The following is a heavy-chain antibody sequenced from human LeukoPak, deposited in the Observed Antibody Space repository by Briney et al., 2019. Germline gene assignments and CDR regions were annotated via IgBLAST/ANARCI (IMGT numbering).Heavy chain of an antibody. D-gene: IGHD6-13*01. CDR2: ISSDGIGI. V-gene: IGHV3-30*18. CDR3: AKRGHFSSSWYLYFDY. CDR1: GFTFSIYG. Sequence: QPGGSLRLSCAASGFTFSIYGMNWVRQDPGKGLEGVAAISSDGIGIFYADSIRCRFSISSDNSRIPVSLQMNTLRAQDTAIYYCAKRGHFSSSWYLYFDYWGQGTLVTVSS. J-gene: IGHJ4*02.